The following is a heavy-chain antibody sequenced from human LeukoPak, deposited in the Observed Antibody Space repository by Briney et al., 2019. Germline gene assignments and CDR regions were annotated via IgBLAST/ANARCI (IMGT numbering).Heavy chain of an antibody. CDR3: ARGYCTNTSCREGHDY. J-gene: IGHJ4*02. CDR1: GYTFTGYY. Sequence: ASVKVSCKASGYTFTGYYMHWVRQAPGQGLEWMGWINPNSGGTNYAQKFQGRVTMTRDTSISTAYMELSSLRSDDTAVYYCARGYCTNTSCREGHDYWGQGTLVTVSS. V-gene: IGHV1-2*02. D-gene: IGHD2-2*01. CDR2: INPNSGGT.